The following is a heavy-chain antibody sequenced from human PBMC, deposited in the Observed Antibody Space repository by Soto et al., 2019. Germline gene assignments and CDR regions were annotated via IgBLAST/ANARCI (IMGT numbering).Heavy chain of an antibody. J-gene: IGHJ3*02. V-gene: IGHV3-49*03. Sequence: GGSLRLSCTASGFTFGDYAVSWFRQAPGEGLEWVGFIRSKAYGGTTEYAASVKGRFTISRDDSKSIAYLQMNSLKTEDTAVYYCTRSLDAFDIWGQGTMVTVSS. CDR3: TRSLDAFDI. CDR1: GFTFGDYA. CDR2: IRSKAYGGTT.